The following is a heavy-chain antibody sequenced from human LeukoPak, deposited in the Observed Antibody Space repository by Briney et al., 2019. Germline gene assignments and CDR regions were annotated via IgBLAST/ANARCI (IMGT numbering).Heavy chain of an antibody. CDR2: IVFGSGNT. J-gene: IGHJ4*02. D-gene: IGHD6-13*01. CDR1: GFTFTSSA. V-gene: IGHV1-58*02. CDR3: AAEPSIAAAGRVYDY. Sequence: TSVKVSCKASGFTFTSSAMQWVRQARGQRLEWIGWIVFGSGNTNYAQKFQERVTITMDMSTNTAYMEMSSLRSEDTAVYYCAAEPSIAAAGRVYDYWGQGTLVTVSS.